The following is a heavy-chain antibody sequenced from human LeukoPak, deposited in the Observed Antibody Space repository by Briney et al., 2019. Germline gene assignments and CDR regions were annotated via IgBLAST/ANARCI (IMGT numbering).Heavy chain of an antibody. CDR2: ISSSSSYI. D-gene: IGHD3-3*01. CDR1: GFTFSSYS. V-gene: IGHV3-21*01. CDR3: AKDQPEWSLDY. Sequence: GGSLRLSCAASGFTFSSYSMNWVRQAPGKGLEWVSSISSSSSYIYYADSVKGRFTISRDNSKNTLYLQMNSLRAEDTAVYYCAKDQPEWSLDYWGQGTLVTVSS. J-gene: IGHJ4*02.